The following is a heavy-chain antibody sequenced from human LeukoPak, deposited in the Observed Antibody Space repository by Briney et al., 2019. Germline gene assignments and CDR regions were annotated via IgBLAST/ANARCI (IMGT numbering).Heavy chain of an antibody. J-gene: IGHJ5*02. CDR2: IYYSGST. CDR1: GGSISSYY. D-gene: IGHD1-1*01. V-gene: IGHV4-59*01. CDR3: ARTGTTGFTWLDP. Sequence: SETLSLTCTVSGGSISSYYWSWIRQPPGKGLEWIGYIYYSGSTNYNPSLKSRVTISVDTSRNHFSLKLSSVTAADTAVYYCARTGTTGFTWLDPWGQGTLDTVSS.